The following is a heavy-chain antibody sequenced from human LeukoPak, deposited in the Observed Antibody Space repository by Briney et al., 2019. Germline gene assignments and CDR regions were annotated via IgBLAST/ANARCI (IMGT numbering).Heavy chain of an antibody. J-gene: IGHJ4*02. D-gene: IGHD5-24*01. CDR1: GGSISSYY. V-gene: IGHV4-4*07. CDR3: ARDHPPGDGYNSWYFDY. CDR2: IYTSGST. Sequence: SETLSLTCTVSGGSISSYYWSWIRQPAGKGLEWIGRIYTSGSTNYNPSLKSRVTMSVDTFKNQFSLKLSSVTAADTAVYYCARDHPPGDGYNSWYFDYWGQGTLVTVSS.